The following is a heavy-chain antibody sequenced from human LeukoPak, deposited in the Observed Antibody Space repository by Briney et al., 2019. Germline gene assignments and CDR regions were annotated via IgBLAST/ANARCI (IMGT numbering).Heavy chain of an antibody. Sequence: GGSLRLSCAASGFTFSSYAMHWVRQAPGKGLEWVAVISYDGSNKYYADSVKGRFTISRDNSKNTLYLQMNSLRAEDTAVYYCAKDPFITIFGVVPYYFDYWGQGTLVTVSS. J-gene: IGHJ4*02. CDR1: GFTFSSYA. V-gene: IGHV3-30-3*01. CDR3: AKDPFITIFGVVPYYFDY. D-gene: IGHD3-3*01. CDR2: ISYDGSNK.